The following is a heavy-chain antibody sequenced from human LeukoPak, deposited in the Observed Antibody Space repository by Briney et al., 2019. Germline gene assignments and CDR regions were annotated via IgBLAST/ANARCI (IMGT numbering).Heavy chain of an antibody. V-gene: IGHV4-59*08. CDR1: GGSISSYY. CDR2: IYYSGST. CDR3: AATGYSYNY. D-gene: IGHD4-11*01. Sequence: SETLSLTCTVSGGSISSYYWSWIRQPPGKGLEWIGYIYYSGSTSYNPSLKSRVTISVDTSKNQFSLKLSSVTAADTAVYYCAATGYSYNYWGQGTLVTVSS. J-gene: IGHJ4*02.